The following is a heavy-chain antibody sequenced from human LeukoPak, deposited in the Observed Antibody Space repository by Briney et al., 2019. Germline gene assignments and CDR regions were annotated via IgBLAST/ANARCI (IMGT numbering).Heavy chain of an antibody. CDR2: ISGSGGST. CDR1: GFTFSSYA. CDR3: ARAPSTRGYSGYDYDY. V-gene: IGHV3-23*01. J-gene: IGHJ4*02. D-gene: IGHD5-12*01. Sequence: AGGSLRLSCAASGFTFSSYAMSWVRQAPGKGLEWVSAISGSGGSTYYADSVKGRFTISRDNSKNTLYLQMNSLRAEDTAVYYCARAPSTRGYSGYDYDYWGQGTLVTVSS.